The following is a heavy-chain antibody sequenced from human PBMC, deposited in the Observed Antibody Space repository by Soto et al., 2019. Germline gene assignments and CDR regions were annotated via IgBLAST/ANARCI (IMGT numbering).Heavy chain of an antibody. V-gene: IGHV1-8*01. CDR2: MNPNSGNT. CDR3: ARVLPWQVAPPYYYYGMDV. CDR1: GYTFTSYD. Sequence: QVQLVQSGAEVKKPGASVKVSCKASGYTFTSYDVNWVRQATGQGLEWMGWMNPNSGNTGYAQKFQGRVTLTRHTSISTAHRELSSLRSEDTAVYYCARVLPWQVAPPYYYYGMDVWGQGTTVTVSS. D-gene: IGHD6-19*01. J-gene: IGHJ6*02.